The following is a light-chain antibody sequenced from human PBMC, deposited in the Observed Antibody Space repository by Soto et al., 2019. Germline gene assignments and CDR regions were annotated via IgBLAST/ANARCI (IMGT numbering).Light chain of an antibody. V-gene: IGKV1-5*03. CDR2: NVS. CDR1: QTIGNW. CDR3: QQCNFYWT. J-gene: IGKJ1*01. Sequence: DIQMTQSPSTLPASVGARVTLTCRASQTIGNWLAWYQQKPGKVPKLLIYNVSSLESGVPSRFSGSGSGTEFTRTISSLQPDDFATYDCQQCNFYWTFGQGTKVEIK.